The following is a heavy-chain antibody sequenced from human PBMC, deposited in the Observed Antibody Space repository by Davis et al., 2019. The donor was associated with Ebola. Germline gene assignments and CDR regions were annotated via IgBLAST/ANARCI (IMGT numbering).Heavy chain of an antibody. D-gene: IGHD3-16*01. V-gene: IGHV3-7*01. CDR2: IKQDGSEK. CDR3: ARGRRITFGGVTYYYYYYGMDV. J-gene: IGHJ6*02. Sequence: GESLKISCAASGFTFSSYWMSWVRQAPGKGLEWVANIKQDGSEKYYVDSVKGRFTISRDNAKNSLYLQMNSLRAEDTAVYYCARGRRITFGGVTYYYYYYGMDVWGQGTTVTVSS. CDR1: GFTFSSYW.